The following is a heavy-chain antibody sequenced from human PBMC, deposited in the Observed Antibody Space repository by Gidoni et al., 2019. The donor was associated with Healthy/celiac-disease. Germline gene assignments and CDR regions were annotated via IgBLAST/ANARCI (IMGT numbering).Heavy chain of an antibody. V-gene: IGHV4-59*01. Sequence: QVQLQESGPGLVKPSETLSLTCTVSGGSISSYYWSWIRQPPGKGLEWIGYIYYSGSTNYNPSLKSRVTISVDTSKNQFSLKLSSVTAADTAVYYCARVHAVAGTEDAFDIWGQGTMVTVSS. CDR1: GGSISSYY. J-gene: IGHJ3*02. D-gene: IGHD6-19*01. CDR2: IYYSGST. CDR3: ARVHAVAGTEDAFDI.